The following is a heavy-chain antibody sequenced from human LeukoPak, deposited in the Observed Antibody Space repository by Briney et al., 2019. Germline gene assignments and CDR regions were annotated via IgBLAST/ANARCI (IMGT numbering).Heavy chain of an antibody. CDR1: GYTFTGYY. J-gene: IGHJ4*02. V-gene: IGHV1-2*02. CDR2: INPNSGGT. Sequence: VASVKVSCKASGYTFTGYYMHWVRQAPGQGLEWMGWINPNSGGTNYAQKFQGRVTMTRDTSISTAYMELSRLRSDDTAVYYCALVRGISSWYDIDYWGQGTLVTVSS. D-gene: IGHD6-13*01. CDR3: ALVRGISSWYDIDY.